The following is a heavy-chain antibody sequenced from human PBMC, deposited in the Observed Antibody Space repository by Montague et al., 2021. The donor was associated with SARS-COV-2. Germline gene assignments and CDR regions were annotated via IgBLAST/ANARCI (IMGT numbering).Heavy chain of an antibody. CDR3: AKQYSSRWYPQYFQP. V-gene: IGHV3-23*03. Sequence: SLRLSCAASGFTFSSYAMSWVRQAPGKGLEWVSVIYSGGSSTYYADSVKGRFTISRDNSKNTLYLQMNSLRAEDTAVYYCAKQYSSRWYPQYFQPWGQGTLVTVSS. D-gene: IGHD6-13*01. CDR1: GFTFSSYA. CDR2: IYSGGSST. J-gene: IGHJ1*01.